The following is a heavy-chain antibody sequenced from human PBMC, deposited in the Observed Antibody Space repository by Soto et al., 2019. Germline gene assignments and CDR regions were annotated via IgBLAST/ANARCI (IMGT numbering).Heavy chain of an antibody. D-gene: IGHD3-3*01. CDR3: ASPTREWLPPARDYYYGMDV. CDR2: IIPIFGTA. CDR1: GGTFSSYA. J-gene: IGHJ6*02. V-gene: IGHV1-69*06. Sequence: QVQLVQSGAEVKKPGSSVKVSCKASGGTFSSYAISWVRQAPGQGLEWMGGIIPIFGTANYAQKFQGRVMITADKSTSTAYMELSSLRAEDTGVYYCASPTREWLPPARDYYYGMDVWGQGTTVTVSS.